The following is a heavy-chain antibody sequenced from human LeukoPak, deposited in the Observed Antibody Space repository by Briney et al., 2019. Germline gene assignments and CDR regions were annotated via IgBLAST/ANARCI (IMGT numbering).Heavy chain of an antibody. J-gene: IGHJ4*02. CDR1: GYTFTGYY. V-gene: IGHV1-2*02. Sequence: ASVKVSCKASGYTFTGYYMHWVRQAPGQGLEWMGWINPNSGGTNYAQKFQGRVTMTRGTSISTAYMELSRLRSDDTAVYYCARVYYYGSGSYYGGDYWGQGTLVTVSS. CDR3: ARVYYYGSGSYYGGDY. D-gene: IGHD3-10*01. CDR2: INPNSGGT.